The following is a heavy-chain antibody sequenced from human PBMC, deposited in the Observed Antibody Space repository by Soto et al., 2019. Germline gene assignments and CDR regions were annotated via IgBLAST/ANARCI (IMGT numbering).Heavy chain of an antibody. J-gene: IGHJ6*02. D-gene: IGHD3-3*01. Sequence: ASVKVSCKASGYSFTRYGISWVRQAPGQGLEWMGWISGYNANTNYPENLQGRVTMTTDTSTSTAYMELRSLRSDDTAVYYCARDRPLLRFLEWSLYYYYYGMDVWGQGTTVTVSS. V-gene: IGHV1-18*01. CDR3: ARDRPLLRFLEWSLYYYYYGMDV. CDR1: GYSFTRYG. CDR2: ISGYNANT.